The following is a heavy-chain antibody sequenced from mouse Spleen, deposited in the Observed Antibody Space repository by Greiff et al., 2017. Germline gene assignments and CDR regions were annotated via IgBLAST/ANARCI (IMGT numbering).Heavy chain of an antibody. D-gene: IGHD2-10*01. CDR3: ARSLPYAMDY. CDR2: INPNNGGT. J-gene: IGHJ4*01. V-gene: IGHV1-18*01. CDR1: GYTFTDYN. Sequence: EVKLVESGPELVKPGASVKIPCKASGYTFTDYNMDWVKQSHGKSLEWIGDINPNNGGTIYNQKFKGKATLTVDKSSSTAYMELRSLTSEDTAVYYCARSLPYAMDYWGQGTSVTVSS.